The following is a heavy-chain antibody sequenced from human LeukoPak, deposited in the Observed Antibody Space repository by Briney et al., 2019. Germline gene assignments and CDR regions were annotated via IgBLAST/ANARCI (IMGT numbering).Heavy chain of an antibody. V-gene: IGHV3-33*06. J-gene: IGHJ4*02. CDR1: GFTFSSYG. CDR2: IWYDGSNK. CDR3: AKDRSAYGKDFDY. D-gene: IGHD5-12*01. Sequence: GRSLRLSCAASGFTFSSYGIHWVRQAPGKGLEWVAVIWYDGSNKYYADSVKGRFTISRDNSKNTLCLQMNSLGAEDTAVYYCAKDRSAYGKDFDYWGQGTLVTVSS.